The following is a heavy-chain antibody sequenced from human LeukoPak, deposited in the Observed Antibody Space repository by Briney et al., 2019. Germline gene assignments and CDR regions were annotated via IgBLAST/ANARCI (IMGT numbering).Heavy chain of an antibody. V-gene: IGHV1-18*04. CDR3: ARASYYYDSSGTDY. CDR1: GYTFTGYY. Sequence: ASVKVSCKASGYTFTGYYMHWVRQAPGQGLGWIGWISAYNGNTKFAENLQGRVTMTTDTSTSTAYMELRSLRSDDTAMYYCARASYYYDSSGTDYWGQGTLVTVSS. D-gene: IGHD3-22*01. CDR2: ISAYNGNT. J-gene: IGHJ4*02.